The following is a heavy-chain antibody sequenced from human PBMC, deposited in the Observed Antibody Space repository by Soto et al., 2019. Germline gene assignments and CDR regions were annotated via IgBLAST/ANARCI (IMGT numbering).Heavy chain of an antibody. CDR2: IHSSGSTI. CDR3: ARAVNWNEFDP. Sequence: GGSLRLSCAASGFTFRDYYMSWIRQPPGKGLEWVSYIHSSGSTIYYADSVKGRFTISRDNAKNSLYLQMNSLRAEDTAVYYCARAVNWNEFDPWGQGTLVTVSS. D-gene: IGHD1-1*01. CDR1: GFTFRDYY. J-gene: IGHJ5*02. V-gene: IGHV3-11*01.